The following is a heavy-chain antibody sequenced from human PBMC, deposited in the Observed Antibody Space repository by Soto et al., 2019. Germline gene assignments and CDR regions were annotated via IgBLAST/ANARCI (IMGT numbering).Heavy chain of an antibody. J-gene: IGHJ4*02. CDR3: ASQKEYYYDSSARDY. CDR2: IYYSGST. CDR1: GGSISSYY. Sequence: SETLSLTCTVSGGSISSYYWSWIRQPPGKGLEWIGYIYYSGSTNYNPSLKSRVTISVDTSKNQFSLKLSSVTAADTAVYYCASQKEYYYDSSARDYWGQGTLVTVSS. V-gene: IGHV4-59*12. D-gene: IGHD3-22*01.